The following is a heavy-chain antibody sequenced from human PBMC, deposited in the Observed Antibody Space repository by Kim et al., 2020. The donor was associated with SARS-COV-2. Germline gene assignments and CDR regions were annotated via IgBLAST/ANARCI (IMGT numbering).Heavy chain of an antibody. CDR3: ARGGGPDYDILTGYYTFYYYYGLDV. J-gene: IGHJ6*02. V-gene: IGHV3-33*01. Sequence: GGSLRLSCAASGFTFSSYGMHWVRQAPGKGLEWVAVIWYDGSNKYYADSVKGRFTISRDNSKNTLYLQMNSLRAEDTAVYYCARGGGPDYDILTGYYTFYYYYGLDVWGQGTTVTVPS. D-gene: IGHD3-9*01. CDR2: IWYDGSNK. CDR1: GFTFSSYG.